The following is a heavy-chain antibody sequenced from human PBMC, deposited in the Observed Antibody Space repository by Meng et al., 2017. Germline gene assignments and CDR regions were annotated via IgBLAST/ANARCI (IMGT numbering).Heavy chain of an antibody. J-gene: IGHJ4*02. CDR3: ARDFGYSGSLDY. V-gene: IGHV6-1*01. CDR2: TYYRSKWYN. D-gene: IGHD3-10*01. CDR1: GDSVSSNSAA. Sequence: QVPLQQPGPGLVKPSPTPALPCATSGDSVSSNSAAWNWIRQSPSRGLEWLGRTYYRSKWYNDYAVSVKSRITINPDTSKNQFSLQLNSVTPEDTAVYYCARDFGYSGSLDYWGQGTLVTVSS.